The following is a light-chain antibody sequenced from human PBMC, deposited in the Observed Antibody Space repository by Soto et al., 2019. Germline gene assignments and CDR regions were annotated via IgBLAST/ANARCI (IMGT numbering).Light chain of an antibody. CDR1: SSNVGSNT. CDR2: SDD. V-gene: IGLV1-44*01. J-gene: IGLJ3*02. CDR3: ASWEDSLNGWV. Sequence: LTQPPSASGTPGQRVTISCSGSSSNVGSNTVSWYQQLPGTAPKVLIYSDDQRPSGVPDRFSGSRSGSSASLAISGLQSGDEADYYCASWEDSLNGWVIGGGTKLTVL.